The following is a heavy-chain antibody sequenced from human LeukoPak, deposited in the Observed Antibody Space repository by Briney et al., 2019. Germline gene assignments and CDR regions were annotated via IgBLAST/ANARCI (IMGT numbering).Heavy chain of an antibody. J-gene: IGHJ6*04. Sequence: GSLRLSCAASGFTFSSYGMSWVRQAPGKGLEWVSYISSSSSTIYYADSVKGRFTISRDNAKNSLYLQMNSLRAEDTAVYYCARERYSSSKDVWGKGTTVTVSS. CDR1: GFTFSSYG. D-gene: IGHD6-13*01. CDR3: ARERYSSSKDV. CDR2: ISSSSSTI. V-gene: IGHV3-48*01.